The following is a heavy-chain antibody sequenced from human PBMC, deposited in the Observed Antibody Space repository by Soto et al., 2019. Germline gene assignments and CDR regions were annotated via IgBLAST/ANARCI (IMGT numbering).Heavy chain of an antibody. CDR3: ARVPDR. CDR2: IYHSGST. Sequence: TLSLTCAVSGGFIIRGGYSWSWIRQPPGKGLEWIGYIYHSGSTYYNPSLKSRVTISVDRSKNQFSLKLSSVTAADTAVYYCARVPDRWGQGTLVTVSS. V-gene: IGHV4-30-2*01. J-gene: IGHJ5*02. D-gene: IGHD2-2*01. CDR1: GGFIIRGGYS.